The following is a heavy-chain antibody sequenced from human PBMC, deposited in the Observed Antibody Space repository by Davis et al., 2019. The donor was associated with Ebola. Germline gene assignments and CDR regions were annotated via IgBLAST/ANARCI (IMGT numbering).Heavy chain of an antibody. CDR2: IYSGGST. CDR1: GFTVSSNY. V-gene: IGHV3-53*01. CDR3: ATGGGSGSPPLDL. J-gene: IGHJ2*01. D-gene: IGHD2-15*01. Sequence: GESLKISCAASGFTVSSNYMSWVRQAPGKGLEWVSVIYSGGSTYYADSVKGRFTISRDNSKNTLYLQMNSLRAEDTAVYYCATGGGSGSPPLDLWGRGTLVTVSS.